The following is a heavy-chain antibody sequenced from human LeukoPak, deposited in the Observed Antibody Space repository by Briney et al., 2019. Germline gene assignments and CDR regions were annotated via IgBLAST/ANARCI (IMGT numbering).Heavy chain of an antibody. V-gene: IGHV4-30-4*01. D-gene: IGHD2-21*02. CDR1: GGSISSGDKY. CDR3: ARVTRWAGLDF. CDR2: IYYSGST. J-gene: IGHJ4*02. Sequence: SETLSLTCNVSGGSISSGDKYWSWIRQPPGKGLEWIGYIYYSGSTYYNPSLRSRLTISVDTSENQFSLHLTSVTAADTAVYFCARVTRWAGLDFWGQGTLVTVSS.